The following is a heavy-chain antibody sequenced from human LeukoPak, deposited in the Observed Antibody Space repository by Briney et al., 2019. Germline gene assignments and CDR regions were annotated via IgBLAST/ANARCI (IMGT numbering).Heavy chain of an antibody. CDR3: ARVGAVADVAGGYFEY. Sequence: TSETLSLTCTVSGYSISSGYYWGWIRQPPGKGLEWIGSIYHSGNTYYNPSPKSRVTISVDTSKNQFSLKLSSVTAADTAVYYCARVGAVADVAGGYFEYWGQGTLVTVSS. J-gene: IGHJ4*02. CDR1: GYSISSGYY. D-gene: IGHD6-19*01. CDR2: IYHSGNT. V-gene: IGHV4-38-2*02.